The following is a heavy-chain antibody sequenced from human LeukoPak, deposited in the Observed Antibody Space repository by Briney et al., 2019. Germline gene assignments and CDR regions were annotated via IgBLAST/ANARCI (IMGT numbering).Heavy chain of an antibody. Sequence: GGSLRLSCAASGFIFSTYYRNWVRQAPGKGLEWVSSISSSSSYIYYADSVKGRFTISRENAKNSLYLQMNSLRAEDTAVYYCARDPYSGSYWDYYYYYMDLWGQGTTVTISS. CDR3: ARDPYSGSYWDYYYYYMDL. V-gene: IGHV3-21*01. D-gene: IGHD1-26*01. CDR2: ISSSSSYI. J-gene: IGHJ6*03. CDR1: GFIFSTYY.